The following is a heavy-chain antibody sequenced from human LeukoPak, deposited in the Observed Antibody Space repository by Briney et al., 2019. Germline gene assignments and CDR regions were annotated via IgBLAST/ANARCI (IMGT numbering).Heavy chain of an antibody. D-gene: IGHD6-19*01. CDR1: GFTFSSYE. V-gene: IGHV3-48*03. CDR2: ISSSGSTI. Sequence: GGSLRLSCAASGFTFSSYEMNWVRQAPGKGLEWVSYISSSGSTIYYAGSVKGRFTISRDNAKNSLYLQMNSLRAEDTAVYYCARRGFSSGWYYFDYWGQGTLVTVSS. CDR3: ARRGFSSGWYYFDY. J-gene: IGHJ4*02.